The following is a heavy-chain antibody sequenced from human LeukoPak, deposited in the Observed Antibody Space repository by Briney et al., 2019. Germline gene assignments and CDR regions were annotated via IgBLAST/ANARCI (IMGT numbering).Heavy chain of an antibody. V-gene: IGHV3-7*01. CDR3: ARGGGLSGY. J-gene: IGHJ4*02. CDR1: GFTFDTYL. CDR2: IKADGSDK. D-gene: IGHD1-26*01. Sequence: GGSLRLSCAASGFTFDTYLMNWVRQAPGKGLEWVANIKADGSDKYYVESVKGRFTISRDNAKSSLYLQMNSLRAEDMAVYYCARGGGLSGYWGQGTLVTVSS.